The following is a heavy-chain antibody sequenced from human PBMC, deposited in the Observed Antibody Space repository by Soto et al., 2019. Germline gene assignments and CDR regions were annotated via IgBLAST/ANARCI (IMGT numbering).Heavy chain of an antibody. Sequence: SETLSLTCSVSAGSLSNYHWTWIRQSPGKGLEWIGEIYHTGSTKYNPSLKSRVAISVDMSKNQFSLTLNSVTPADTAVYYCARGGRGSGLYFLYYFDLWGQGTLVTVSS. CDR1: AGSLSNYH. V-gene: IGHV4-59*01. D-gene: IGHD6-19*01. J-gene: IGHJ4*02. CDR3: ARGGRGSGLYFLYYFDL. CDR2: IYHTGST.